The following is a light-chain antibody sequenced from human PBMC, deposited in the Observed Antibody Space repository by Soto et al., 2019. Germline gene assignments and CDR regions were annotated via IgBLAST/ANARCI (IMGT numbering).Light chain of an antibody. J-gene: IGKJ3*01. CDR2: GAS. V-gene: IGKV3-15*01. Sequence: EIVMTQSSASLSVSPGERATLSCRASQSISSNLAWYQQKPGQAPRLLIYGASTRATGIPATFSGSGSGTEFTLTISSLQSEDFAVYYCQQYNNWPFTFGPGTKVDIK. CDR1: QSISSN. CDR3: QQYNNWPFT.